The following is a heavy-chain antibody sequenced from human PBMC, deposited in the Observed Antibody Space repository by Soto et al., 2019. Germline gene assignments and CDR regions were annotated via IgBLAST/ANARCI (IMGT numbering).Heavy chain of an antibody. D-gene: IGHD6-13*01. CDR1: DGSFSGYY. CDR3: ARSGSSSWYRYYYGMDV. J-gene: IGHJ6*02. Sequence: SETLSLTCAVYDGSFSGYYWSWIRQPPGKGLEWIGEINHSGSTNYNPSLKSRVTISVDTSKNQFSLKMSSVTAADTAVYYCARSGSSSWYRYYYGMDVWGQGTTVT. V-gene: IGHV4-34*01. CDR2: INHSGST.